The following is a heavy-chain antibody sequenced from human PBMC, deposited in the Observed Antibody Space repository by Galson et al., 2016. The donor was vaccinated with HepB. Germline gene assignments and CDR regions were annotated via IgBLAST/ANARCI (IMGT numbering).Heavy chain of an antibody. Sequence: SLRLSCAASGFTFSDYYMSWIRQAPGKGLEWVAVISYDGSSKYYADSVKGRVTISRDNSKNTVYLQMSSLRTEDTAVYYCASESFDTVMDLYYGLDVWGKGTTVSVSS. CDR2: ISYDGSSK. J-gene: IGHJ6*04. CDR1: GFTFSDYY. D-gene: IGHD5-18*01. V-gene: IGHV3-30*03. CDR3: ASESFDTVMDLYYGLDV.